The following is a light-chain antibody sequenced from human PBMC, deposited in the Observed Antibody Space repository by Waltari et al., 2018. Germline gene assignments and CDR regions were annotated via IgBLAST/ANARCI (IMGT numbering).Light chain of an antibody. Sequence: QSVLTQPASVSGSPGQSITISCTGTSSDVGSYNLVSWYQQHPGKAPKLMIYEGNKRPSGVSNRFSGSKSGNTASLTISGLQGEDEADYHCCSYAGSNTFVVFGGGTKLTVL. CDR1: SSDVGSYNL. CDR2: EGN. CDR3: CSYAGSNTFVV. V-gene: IGLV2-23*03. J-gene: IGLJ3*02.